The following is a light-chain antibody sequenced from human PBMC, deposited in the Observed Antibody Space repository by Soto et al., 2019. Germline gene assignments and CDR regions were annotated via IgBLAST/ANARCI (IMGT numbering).Light chain of an antibody. V-gene: IGLV7-46*01. J-gene: IGLJ1*01. Sequence: QAVVTQEPSLTVSPGGTVTLTCGSSTGAVTSGHYPYWFQQKPGQAPRTLIYDTSNKHSWTPARFSGSLLGGKAALTLSGAQPEDEAEYHCLLSSSGAYYVFGTGTKVTVL. CDR1: TGAVTSGHY. CDR2: DTS. CDR3: LLSSSGAYYV.